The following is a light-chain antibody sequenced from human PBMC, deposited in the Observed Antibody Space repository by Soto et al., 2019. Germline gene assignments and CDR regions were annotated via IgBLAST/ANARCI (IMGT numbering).Light chain of an antibody. CDR2: EVS. CDR1: SSDVGGYGS. V-gene: IGLV2-14*01. Sequence: QSALTQPASVSGPPGQSITISCTGTSSDVGGYGSVSWYQQHPGKAPKLMIYEVSNRPSGVSNGFSGSKSGNTASLTISGLQAEDDADYYCSSYTSSGTYVFGTGTKVTVL. CDR3: SSYTSSGTYV. J-gene: IGLJ1*01.